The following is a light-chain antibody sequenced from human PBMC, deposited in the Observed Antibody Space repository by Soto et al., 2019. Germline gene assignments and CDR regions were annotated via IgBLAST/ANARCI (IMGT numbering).Light chain of an antibody. Sequence: DIQLTQSPSSLSSSLGDRVTITCRASQGISSYLAWYQQKPGKAPKLLIYAASTLQSGVPSRFSGSGSGTEFTLTISSLQTEDFATYYCQQSYSTTGTFGQGTKVDIK. J-gene: IGKJ1*01. CDR3: QQSYSTTGT. CDR1: QGISSY. V-gene: IGKV1-9*01. CDR2: AAS.